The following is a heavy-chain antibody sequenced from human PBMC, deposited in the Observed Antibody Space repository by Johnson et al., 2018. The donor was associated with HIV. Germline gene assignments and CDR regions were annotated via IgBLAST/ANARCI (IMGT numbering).Heavy chain of an antibody. V-gene: IGHV3-30-3*02. Sequence: QVQLVESGGGVVQPGGSLRLSCAASGFTFSSYAMHWVRQAPGKGLEWVAGILYDGRNIYYADSVKGRFTISRDNSKNTLYLQMNSLRAEDTALYYCASVYYCTTPGYDTEDACDIWGQGTMVTVSS. CDR3: ASVYYCTTPGYDTEDACDI. D-gene: IGHD3-10*01. CDR2: ILYDGRNI. J-gene: IGHJ3*02. CDR1: GFTFSSYA.